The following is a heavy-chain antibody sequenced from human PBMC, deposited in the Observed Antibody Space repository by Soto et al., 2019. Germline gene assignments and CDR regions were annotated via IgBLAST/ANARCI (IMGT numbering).Heavy chain of an antibody. V-gene: IGHV3-33*01. CDR1: GFTIGSYG. CDR2: LWYDGDDK. CDR3: VRGPYYGLYYFDS. J-gene: IGHJ4*02. D-gene: IGHD3-10*01. Sequence: QVLLVESGGGVVQPGTSLRLSCAASGFTIGSYGMHWDRQAPGKGLEWVAGLWYDGDDKYYGDSVKGRLTISRDNSRNTLYLQMNSLRAEDTAVYYCVRGPYYGLYYFDSWGQGTLVTVSS.